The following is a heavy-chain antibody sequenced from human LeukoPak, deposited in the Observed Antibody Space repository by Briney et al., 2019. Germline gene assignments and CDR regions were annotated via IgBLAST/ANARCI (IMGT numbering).Heavy chain of an antibody. CDR1: GGTFSSYA. Sequence: GASVKVSCKASGGTFSSYAISWVRQAPGQGLEWMGGIIPIFGTANYAQKFQGRVTITTDESTSTAYMELSSLRSEDTAVYYCARVGGHDYGDYAFDYWGQGTLVTVSS. V-gene: IGHV1-69*05. CDR3: ARVGGHDYGDYAFDY. J-gene: IGHJ4*02. CDR2: IIPIFGTA. D-gene: IGHD4-17*01.